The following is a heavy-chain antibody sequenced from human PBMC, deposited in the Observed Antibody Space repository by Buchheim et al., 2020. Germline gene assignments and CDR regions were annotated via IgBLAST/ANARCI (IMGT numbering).Heavy chain of an antibody. CDR3: ARAVAVAGTWFDY. Sequence: QVQLVESGGGVVQPGRSLRLSCAASGFTFSSYAMHWVRQAPGKGLEWVAVISYDGSNKYYADSVKGRFTISRDNSKNTLYLQMNSLRVEDTAVYYCARAVAVAGTWFDYWGQGTL. CDR2: ISYDGSNK. CDR1: GFTFSSYA. V-gene: IGHV3-30*04. J-gene: IGHJ4*02. D-gene: IGHD6-19*01.